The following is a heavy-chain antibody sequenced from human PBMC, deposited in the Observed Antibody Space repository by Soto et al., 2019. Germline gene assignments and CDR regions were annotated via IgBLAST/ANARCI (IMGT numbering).Heavy chain of an antibody. CDR2: ISATGGST. D-gene: IGHD2-21*02. Sequence: EVQLLESGGGLVQPGGSLRLSCAASGFTFTSFAMAWVRQAPGKGLEWVSGISATGGSTRYADSVKGRFTISRDNSRNTVYLQMNSLRAEDTAVYYCAKGGAYCGGDCTRAYWGQGTLVTVSS. J-gene: IGHJ4*02. V-gene: IGHV3-23*01. CDR1: GFTFTSFA. CDR3: AKGGAYCGGDCTRAY.